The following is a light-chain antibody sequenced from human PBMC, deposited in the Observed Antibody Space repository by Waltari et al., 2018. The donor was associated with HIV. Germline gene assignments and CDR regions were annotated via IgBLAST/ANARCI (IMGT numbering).Light chain of an antibody. CDR3: QQSYDVPYT. CDR1: QTIRNY. V-gene: IGKV1-39*01. J-gene: IGKJ2*01. CDR2: AAS. Sequence: DIQMTQSPSSLSASVGERVTITCRASQTIRNYLNWYQQRPGIAPKLLIYAASSLQSGVASRFSGSVSGTDFTLTISSLQPEVSAIYYCQQSYDVPYTFGQGTNLEIK.